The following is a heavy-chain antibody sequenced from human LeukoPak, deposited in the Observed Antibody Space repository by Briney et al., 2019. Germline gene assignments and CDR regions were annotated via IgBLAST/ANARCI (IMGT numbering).Heavy chain of an antibody. CDR3: ARAMLVVAATGDFDY. D-gene: IGHD2-15*01. CDR1: GYTFTSYY. CDR2: INPSGGST. Sequence: ASMKVSCKASGYTFTSYYMHWVRQAPGQGLEWMGIINPSGGSTSYAQKFQGRVTMTRDTSTSTVYMELSSLRSEDTAVYYCARAMLVVAATGDFDYWGQGTLVTVSS. J-gene: IGHJ4*02. V-gene: IGHV1-46*01.